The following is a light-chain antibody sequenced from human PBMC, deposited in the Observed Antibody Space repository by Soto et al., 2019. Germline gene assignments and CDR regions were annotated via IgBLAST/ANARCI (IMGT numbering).Light chain of an antibody. CDR1: SSDVGGYNY. V-gene: IGLV2-14*01. J-gene: IGLJ1*01. CDR3: SSYTSSSTPYV. CDR2: EVS. Sequence: QSALTQPASVSGSPGQSITISCTGTSSDVGGYNYVSWYQQHPGKAPKLMIYEVSNRPSGVSNRFSGSKSGNTASLTISGLQAEDEADYYWSSYTSSSTPYVFGTGTKLTV.